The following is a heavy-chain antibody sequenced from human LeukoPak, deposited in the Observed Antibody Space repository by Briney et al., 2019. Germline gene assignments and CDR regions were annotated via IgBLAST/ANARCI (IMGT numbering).Heavy chain of an antibody. CDR3: ARGNTVLGY. D-gene: IGHD2-8*01. V-gene: IGHV4-59*01. CDR1: GGSISSYY. CDR2: IYYSGST. Sequence: SETLSLTCTVSGGSISSYYWNWIRQPPGKGLEWIGYIYYSGSTNYNPSLKSRVTISVDTSKNQFSLKLSSVTTADTAVYYCARGNTVLGYWGQGTLVTVSS. J-gene: IGHJ4*02.